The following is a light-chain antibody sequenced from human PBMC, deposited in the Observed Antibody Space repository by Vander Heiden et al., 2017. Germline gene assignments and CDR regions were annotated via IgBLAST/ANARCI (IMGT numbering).Light chain of an antibody. J-gene: IGKJ5*01. CDR2: DAS. V-gene: IGKV1-13*02. CDR3: QQFNSYPQIT. Sequence: AIQLTQSPSSLSASVGDRVTITCRASQGISSALAWYQQKPGKAPKLLIYDASSLESGVPSRFSGSGSGTDFTLTISSLQPEDFATHYCQQFNSYPQITFGQGTRLEIK. CDR1: QGISSA.